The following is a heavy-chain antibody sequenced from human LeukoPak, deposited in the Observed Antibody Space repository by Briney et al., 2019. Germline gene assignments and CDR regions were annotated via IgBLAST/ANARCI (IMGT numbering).Heavy chain of an antibody. CDR3: ARGRYCSSTSCSYFDY. J-gene: IGHJ4*02. D-gene: IGHD2-2*01. CDR1: GFTFSSYA. V-gene: IGHV3-64*01. CDR2: ISSNGGST. Sequence: GGSLRLPCAASGFTFSSYAMHWVRQAPGKGLEYVSAISSNGGSTYYANSVKGRFTISRDNSKNTLYLQMGSLRAEGMAVYYCARGRYCSSTSCSYFDYWGQGTLVTVSS.